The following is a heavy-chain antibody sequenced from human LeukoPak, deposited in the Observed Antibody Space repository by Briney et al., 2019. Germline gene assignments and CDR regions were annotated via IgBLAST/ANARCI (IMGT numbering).Heavy chain of an antibody. CDR2: ISYDGSNK. V-gene: IGHV3-30*18. J-gene: IGHJ4*02. CDR1: GFTFSSYG. CDR3: AKGISLAVAGTDFDY. Sequence: PGGSLRLSCAASGFTFSSYGMHWVRQAPGKGLEWVAVISYDGSNKYYADSVKGRFTISRDNSKNTLYLQMNSLRAEDTAVYYCAKGISLAVAGTDFDYWGQGTLVTVSS. D-gene: IGHD6-19*01.